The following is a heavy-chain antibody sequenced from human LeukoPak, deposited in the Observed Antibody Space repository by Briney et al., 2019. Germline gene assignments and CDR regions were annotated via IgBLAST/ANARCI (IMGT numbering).Heavy chain of an antibody. V-gene: IGHV3-21*01. CDR1: GFTFSSYS. Sequence: PGGSLRLSCAASGFTFSSYSMNWVRQAPGKGLEWVSSISSSSSYIYYADSVKGRFTISRDNSKNTLYLQMNSLRAEDTAVYYCAREVGSAAGLDYWGQGTLVTISS. CDR3: AREVGSAAGLDY. CDR2: ISSSSSYI. J-gene: IGHJ4*02. D-gene: IGHD6-13*01.